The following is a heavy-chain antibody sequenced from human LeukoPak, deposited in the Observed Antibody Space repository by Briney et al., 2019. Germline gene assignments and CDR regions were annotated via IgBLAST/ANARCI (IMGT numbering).Heavy chain of an antibody. CDR2: IYTSGST. CDR3: ARGAITMVRGVIETSYYYYMDV. CDR1: GGSLSSYY. D-gene: IGHD3-10*01. Sequence: TASETLSLTCSVSGGSLSSYYWSWIRQPAGKGLEWIGRIYTSGSTNYNPSLKSRVTISVDTSKNQFSLKLSSVTAADTAVYYCARGAITMVRGVIETSYYYYMDVWGKGTTVTISS. J-gene: IGHJ6*03. V-gene: IGHV4-4*07.